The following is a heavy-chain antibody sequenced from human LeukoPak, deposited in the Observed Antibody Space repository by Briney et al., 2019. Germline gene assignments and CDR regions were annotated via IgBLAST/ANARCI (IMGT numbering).Heavy chain of an antibody. CDR2: IYYSGRT. V-gene: IGHV4-59*01. J-gene: IGHJ6*03. D-gene: IGHD6-13*01. Sequence: SETLSLTCTVSGGSISSYYWSWIRQPPGKGLEWIGYIYYSGRTNYNPSLKSRVTISVDTSENQFSLKLSSGTAADTAVYYCAREATSSSWYGYYYYYMDVWGKGTTVTVSS. CDR1: GGSISSYY. CDR3: AREATSSSWYGYYYYYMDV.